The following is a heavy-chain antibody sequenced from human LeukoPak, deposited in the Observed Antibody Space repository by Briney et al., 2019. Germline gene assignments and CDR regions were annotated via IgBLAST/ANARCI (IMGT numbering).Heavy chain of an antibody. CDR1: GGSISSGSYY. CDR2: IYTSGST. D-gene: IGHD2-2*01. J-gene: IGHJ6*03. CDR3: ARDDCSSTSCFDYYYYMDV. V-gene: IGHV4-61*02. Sequence: PSETLSLTCTVSGGSISSGSYYWSWIRQPAGKGLEWIGRIYTSGSTNYNPSLKSRVTISVDTSKNQFSLKLSSVTAADTAVYYCARDDCSSTSCFDYYYYMDVWGKGTTVTVSS.